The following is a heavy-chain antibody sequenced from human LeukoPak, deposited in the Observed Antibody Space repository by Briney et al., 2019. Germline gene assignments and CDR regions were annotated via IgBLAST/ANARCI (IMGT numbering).Heavy chain of an antibody. Sequence: SETLSLTCAVYGGSFSVYYRSWLRQPPGKGLEWIGEINHNGSNNYNPSLKSRLTISVDTSKNQFSLKLTSVTAADTAVYCGARQDLGFLDYWGQGTLVTVSS. CDR2: INHNGSN. CDR1: GGSFSVYY. V-gene: IGHV4-34*01. J-gene: IGHJ4*02. D-gene: IGHD2-15*01. CDR3: ARQDLGFLDY.